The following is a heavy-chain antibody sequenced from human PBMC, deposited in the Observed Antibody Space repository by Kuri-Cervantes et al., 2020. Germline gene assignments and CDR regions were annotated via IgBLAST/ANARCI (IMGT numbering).Heavy chain of an antibody. CDR3: ARTGRVPFDY. CDR1: GFTFSSYW. Sequence: GESLKISCAASGFTFSSYWMSWVRQAPGKGLEWVAVISYDGSNKYYADSVKGRFTISRDNSKNTLYLQMNSLRAEDTAVYYCARTGRVPFDYWGQGTLVTVSS. J-gene: IGHJ4*02. D-gene: IGHD1-14*01. CDR2: ISYDGSNK. V-gene: IGHV3-30*03.